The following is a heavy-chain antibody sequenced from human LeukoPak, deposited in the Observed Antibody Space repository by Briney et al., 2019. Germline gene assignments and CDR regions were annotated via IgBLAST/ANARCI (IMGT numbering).Heavy chain of an antibody. J-gene: IGHJ4*02. CDR2: ISGRGVDT. CDR3: ASGTYRLGDY. Sequence: GGSLRLSCAASGFSFSTYAMSWVRQAPGKGLEWVSGISGRGVDTHYADSVKGRFRISRDNSKNTLYLQLNSLRAEDTAVYYCASGTYRLGDYWGLGTLVTVSS. D-gene: IGHD3-10*01. CDR1: GFSFSTYA. V-gene: IGHV3-23*01.